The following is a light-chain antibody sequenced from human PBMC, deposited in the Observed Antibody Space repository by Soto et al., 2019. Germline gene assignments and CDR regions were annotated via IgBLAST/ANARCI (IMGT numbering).Light chain of an antibody. CDR2: RND. CDR1: RSNIGSDL. V-gene: IGLV1-47*01. CDR3: AAWDDRLSVWV. Sequence: QAVVTQPPSASGTPGQRVTISCSRSRSNIGSDLVYWYQQVPGTAPKLLISRNDQRPSGVPDRFSGSMSGTSASLAISGLRSEDEADYYCAAWDDRLSVWVFGGGTKLTVL. J-gene: IGLJ3*02.